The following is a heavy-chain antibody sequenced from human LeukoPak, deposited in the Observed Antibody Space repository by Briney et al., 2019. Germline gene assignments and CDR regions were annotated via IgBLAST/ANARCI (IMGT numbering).Heavy chain of an antibody. D-gene: IGHD2-15*01. CDR2: INHSGST. J-gene: IGHJ4*02. CDR3: ARGHRLPGRY. V-gene: IGHV4-34*01. Sequence: PSETLSLTCAVYGGSFSGYYWSWIRQPPGKGLEWIGEINHSGSTNYNPSLKSRVTISVDTSKNQFSLKLNSVTAADTAVYYCARGHRLPGRYWGQGTLVTVSS. CDR1: GGSFSGYY.